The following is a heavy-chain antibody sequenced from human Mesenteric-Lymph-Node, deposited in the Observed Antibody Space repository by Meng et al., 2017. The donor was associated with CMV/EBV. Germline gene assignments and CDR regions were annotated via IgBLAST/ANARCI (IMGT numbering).Heavy chain of an antibody. J-gene: IGHJ4*02. D-gene: IGHD2-15*01. CDR2: ISSGSSYT. CDR1: FTLSDYY. Sequence: FTLSDYYMSWIRQAPGKGLEWISHISSGSSYTDYADSVKGRFTISRDNAKNSLYLQMNSLRAEDTAVYYCAKFQTYCSGGTCYEPFDYWGQGSLVTVSS. CDR3: AKFQTYCSGGTCYEPFDY. V-gene: IGHV3-11*06.